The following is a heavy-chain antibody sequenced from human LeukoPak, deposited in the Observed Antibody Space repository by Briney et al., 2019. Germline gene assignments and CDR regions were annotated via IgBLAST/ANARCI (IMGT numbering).Heavy chain of an antibody. Sequence: GGSLRLSCAASGFTFSTYGMHWVRQAPGKGLEWLALIWYDGSNDNYAESVKGRFTISRDNSKNTLYLQMNSLRAEDTAVYYCAKTRGSLWSGFDHWGQGALVTVSS. CDR3: AKTRGSLWSGFDH. V-gene: IGHV3-33*06. D-gene: IGHD3-10*01. CDR2: IWYDGSND. CDR1: GFTFSTYG. J-gene: IGHJ4*02.